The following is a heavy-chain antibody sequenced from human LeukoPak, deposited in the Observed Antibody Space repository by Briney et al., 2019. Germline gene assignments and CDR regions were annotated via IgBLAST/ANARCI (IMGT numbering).Heavy chain of an antibody. CDR3: ARDVPHNWFDT. CDR1: GITFGNNW. J-gene: IGHJ5*02. V-gene: IGHV3-74*01. Sequence: GGSLRLSCAASGITFGNNWMHWVRQGPGKGLVWISRINSDGGGAIYADSVKGRFTVPRDNAKNTLYLQMNSLSAKDTAVYYCARDVPHNWFDTWGQGTLVTVSS. CDR2: INSDGGGA.